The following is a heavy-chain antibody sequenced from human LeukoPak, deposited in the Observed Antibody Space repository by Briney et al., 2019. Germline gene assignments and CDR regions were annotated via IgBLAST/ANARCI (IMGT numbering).Heavy chain of an antibody. CDR3: AKDSREVYYYGSGSYYNAYWYFDL. CDR1: GFTFSSYS. V-gene: IGHV3-21*01. D-gene: IGHD3-10*01. CDR2: ISSSSSYI. J-gene: IGHJ2*01. Sequence: GGSLRLSCAASGFTFSSYSMNWVRQAPGKGLEWVSSISSSSSYIYYADSVKGRFTISRDNAKNSLYLQMNSLRAEDTAVYYCAKDSREVYYYGSGSYYNAYWYFDLWGRGTLVTVSS.